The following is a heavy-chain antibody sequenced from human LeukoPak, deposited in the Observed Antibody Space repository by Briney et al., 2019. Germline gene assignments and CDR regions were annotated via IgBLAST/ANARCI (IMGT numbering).Heavy chain of an antibody. CDR2: INGSGSFT. J-gene: IGHJ4*02. CDR1: GFTFSNYV. D-gene: IGHD4-23*01. Sequence: GGSLRLSCAASGFTFSNYVMGWVRQDPGKGLQWVSIINGSGSFTSYANSVKGRLAISRDNSKNTLYLQMNSLRAEDTAVYYCARDKLSDGGVDYWGQGTLVTVSS. V-gene: IGHV3-23*01. CDR3: ARDKLSDGGVDY.